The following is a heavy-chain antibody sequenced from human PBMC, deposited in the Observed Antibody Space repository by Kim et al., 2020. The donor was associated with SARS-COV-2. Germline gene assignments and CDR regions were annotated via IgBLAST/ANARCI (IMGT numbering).Heavy chain of an antibody. J-gene: IGHJ4*02. Sequence: GGSLRLSCAASGFSSNNAWMSWVRQAPGKGLEWVGHIKTKTDGGATDYAAPVKGRFTISRDDSKNTLYLQMNSLQTEDTAVYYCATPGGFWDVFDFWGQGTLVTVSS. CDR1: GFSSNNAW. D-gene: IGHD3-10*01. CDR3: ATPGGFWDVFDF. V-gene: IGHV3-15*01. CDR2: IKTKTDGGAT.